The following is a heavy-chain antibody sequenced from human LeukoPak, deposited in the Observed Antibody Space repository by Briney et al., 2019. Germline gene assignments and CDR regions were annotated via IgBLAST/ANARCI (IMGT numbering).Heavy chain of an antibody. D-gene: IGHD4-17*01. Sequence: GGSLRLSCAAPGFTFSSYWMSWVRQAPGKGLEWVANIKQDGSEKYYVDSVKGRFTISRDNAKNSLYLQMNSLRAEDTAVYYCARDTAMGFDPWGQGTLVTVSS. CDR1: GFTFSSYW. CDR3: ARDTAMGFDP. J-gene: IGHJ5*02. CDR2: IKQDGSEK. V-gene: IGHV3-7*01.